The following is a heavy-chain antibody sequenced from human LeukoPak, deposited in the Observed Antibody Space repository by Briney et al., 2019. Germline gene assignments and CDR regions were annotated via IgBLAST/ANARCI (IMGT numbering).Heavy chain of an antibody. J-gene: IGHJ5*02. CDR1: GGSISSYY. CDR2: IYYSGST. Sequence: PSETLSLTCTVSGGSISSYYWSWIRQPPGKGLEWLGYIYYSGSTNYNPSLKSRVTISVDTSKNQFSLKLSSVTAADTAVYYCARGRYSSSWYWWFDPWGQGTLVTVSS. D-gene: IGHD6-13*01. CDR3: ARGRYSSSWYWWFDP. V-gene: IGHV4-59*01.